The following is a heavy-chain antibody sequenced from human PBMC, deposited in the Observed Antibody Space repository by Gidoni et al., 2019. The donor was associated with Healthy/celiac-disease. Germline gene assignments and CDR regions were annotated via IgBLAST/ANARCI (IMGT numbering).Heavy chain of an antibody. CDR3: AATDD. V-gene: IGHV3-30-3*01. Sequence: QVQLVESGGGVVQPGRSLRLSCAASGITFSSYAMHWVRQAPGKGLEWVAVISYDGSNKYYADPVKGRFTISRDNSKNTLYLQMNSLRAEDTAVYYCAATDDWGQGTLVTVSS. CDR1: GITFSSYA. CDR2: ISYDGSNK. J-gene: IGHJ4*02.